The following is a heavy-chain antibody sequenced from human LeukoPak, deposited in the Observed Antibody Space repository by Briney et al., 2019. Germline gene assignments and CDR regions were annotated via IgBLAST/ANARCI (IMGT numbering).Heavy chain of an antibody. V-gene: IGHV2-70*16. D-gene: IGHD3-10*01. Sequence: TLSLTCTVSGGSISSYYWSWLRQPPGKALEWLARIDWDDDKFYSTSLKTRLTISKDTSKNQVVLTMTNMDPVDTATYYCARISPYGSGTWSDYWGQGTLVTVSS. CDR1: GGSISSYYW. J-gene: IGHJ4*02. CDR3: ARISPYGSGTWSDY. CDR2: IDWDDDK.